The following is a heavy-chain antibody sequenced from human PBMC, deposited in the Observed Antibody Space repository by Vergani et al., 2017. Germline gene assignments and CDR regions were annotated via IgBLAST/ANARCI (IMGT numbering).Heavy chain of an antibody. D-gene: IGHD6-13*01. J-gene: IGHJ5*02. V-gene: IGHV3-11*05. CDR1: GFTFSDYY. CDR3: AGDRSSDGFDP. Sequence: QVQLVESGGGLVKPGGSLRLSCAASGFTFSDYYMSWIRQAPGKGLEWVSYISSSSSYTNYADSVKGRFTIARDNAKNSLYLQMSSLRAEDTAVYYCAGDRSSDGFDPWGQGTRVTVSS. CDR2: ISSSSSYT.